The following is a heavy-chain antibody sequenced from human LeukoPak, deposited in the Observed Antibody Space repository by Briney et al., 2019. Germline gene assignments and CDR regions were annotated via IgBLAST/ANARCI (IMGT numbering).Heavy chain of an antibody. V-gene: IGHV1-2*02. CDR2: INPNSGGT. CDR1: GYTFTGYY. Sequence: ASVKVSCKASGYTFTGYYMHWGPQAPGQGLEWMGWINPNSGGTNYAQKFQGRVTMTRDTSISTAYMEMIRPRSDATAVYYCARQYSGSYCRFDYWGQGTLVTVSS. D-gene: IGHD1-26*01. J-gene: IGHJ4*02. CDR3: ARQYSGSYCRFDY.